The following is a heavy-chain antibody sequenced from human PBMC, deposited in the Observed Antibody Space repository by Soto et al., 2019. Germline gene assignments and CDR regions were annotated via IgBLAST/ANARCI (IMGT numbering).Heavy chain of an antibody. CDR2: IYTSGNS. CDR3: ARDSWEGIDDYYGMDV. V-gene: IGHV4-4*07. Sequence: SETLSLTCTVSGGSISSNYWSWIRQPAGKGLEWIGRIYTSGNSSYNPSLKSRVTMSLDTSKNQFSLNLSSVTAADAAVYYCARDSWEGIDDYYGMDVWGQGTTVTVSS. D-gene: IGHD1-26*01. J-gene: IGHJ6*02. CDR1: GGSISSNY.